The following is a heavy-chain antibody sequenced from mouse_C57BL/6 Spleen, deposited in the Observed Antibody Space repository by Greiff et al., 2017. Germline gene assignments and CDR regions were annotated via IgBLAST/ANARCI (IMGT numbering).Heavy chain of an antibody. CDR1: GFTFSDYG. V-gene: IGHV5-17*01. CDR3: ARGGLRREDYYAMDY. J-gene: IGHJ4*01. CDR2: ISSGSSTI. D-gene: IGHD2-2*01. Sequence: EVQLVESGGGLVKPGGSLKLSCAASGFTFSDYGMHWVRQAPEKGLVWVAYISSGSSTIYYADTVKGRFTISRDNAKNTLFLQMTSLRSEDTAMYYCARGGLRREDYYAMDYWGQGTSVTVSS.